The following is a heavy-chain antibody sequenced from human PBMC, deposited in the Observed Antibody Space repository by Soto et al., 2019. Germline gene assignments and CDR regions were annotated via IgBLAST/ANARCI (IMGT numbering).Heavy chain of an antibody. Sequence: QLQLQESGSGLVKPSQTLSLTCAVSGGSISSGGYSWSWIRQPPGKGLEWIGYIYHSGSTYYNPSLNGRVTISVDRSRNQFSLKRSSVTAADTAVYYGAAGGALPRYCWGQGTLVTVSS. CDR2: IYHSGST. V-gene: IGHV4-30-2*01. D-gene: IGHD3-10*01. CDR3: AAGGALPRYC. CDR1: GGSISSGGYS. J-gene: IGHJ4*02.